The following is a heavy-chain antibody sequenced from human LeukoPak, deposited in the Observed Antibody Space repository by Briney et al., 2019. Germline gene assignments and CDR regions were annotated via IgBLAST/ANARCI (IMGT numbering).Heavy chain of an antibody. CDR2: IKGDGSEE. CDR3: ARESLSWARDY. D-gene: IGHD3-10*01. V-gene: IGHV3-7*01. CDR1: GFSFSSYW. Sequence: PGGSLRLSCATSGFSFSSYWMMWVRQAPGKGLEWVANIKGDGSEEYYVDSVKGRFTISKDNAKNSLYLQMNSLRAAATSECDSARESLSWARDYWGQGILVTVSS. J-gene: IGHJ4*02.